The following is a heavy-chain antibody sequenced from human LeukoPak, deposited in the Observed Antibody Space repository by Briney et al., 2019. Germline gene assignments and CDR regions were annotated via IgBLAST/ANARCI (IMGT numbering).Heavy chain of an antibody. CDR1: GGSISSYY. V-gene: IGHV4-59*01. D-gene: IGHD6-19*01. CDR2: IYYSGST. J-gene: IGHJ4*02. Sequence: PSETLSLTCTVSGGSISSYYWSWIRQPPGKGLEWIGYIYYSGSTNYNPPLKSRVTISVDTSKNQFSLKLSSVTAADTAVYYCARLLAVADYYFDYWGQGTLVTVSS. CDR3: ARLLAVADYYFDY.